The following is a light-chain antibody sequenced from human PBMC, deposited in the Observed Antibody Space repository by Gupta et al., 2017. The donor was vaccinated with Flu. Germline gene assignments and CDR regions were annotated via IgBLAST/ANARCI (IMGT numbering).Light chain of an antibody. CDR1: QSLVYADGNIY. V-gene: IGKV2-30*01. J-gene: IGKJ2*01. CDR3: MQGANWPYT. CDR2: KIS. Sequence: DVVMTQTPVSLPVTLGQPATISCKSSQSLVYADGNIYLNWFHQRPGQSPRRLIYKISNRDSGVPDRFSGSGSGTDFTLKITRLEAEDVGLYYCMQGANWPYTFGQGTKLEIK.